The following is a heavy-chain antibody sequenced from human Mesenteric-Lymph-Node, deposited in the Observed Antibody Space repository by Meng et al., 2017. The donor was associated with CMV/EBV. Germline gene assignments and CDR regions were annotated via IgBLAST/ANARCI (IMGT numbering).Heavy chain of an antibody. D-gene: IGHD7-27*01. CDR2: ISYDGSNR. Sequence: GESLKISCVASGFSVSGIAMHWVRQAPGKGLEWVAVISYDGSNRYFADSVKGRFTISRDNSKNTLYLQMNTLRPEDTAVYFWARAELGPGPLDSWGQGTLVTVSS. V-gene: IGHV3-30*04. CDR3: ARAELGPGPLDS. J-gene: IGHJ4*02. CDR1: GFSVSGIA.